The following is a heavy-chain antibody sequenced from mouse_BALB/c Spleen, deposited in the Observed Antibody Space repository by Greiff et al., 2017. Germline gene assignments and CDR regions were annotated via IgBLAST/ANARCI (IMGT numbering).Heavy chain of an antibody. CDR2: ISSGGST. J-gene: IGHJ4*01. CDR1: GFTFSSYA. D-gene: IGHD3-3*01. V-gene: IGHV5-6-5*01. Sequence: EVKLMESGGGLVKPGGSLKLSCAASGFTFSSYAMSWVRQTPEKRLEWVASISSGGSTYYPDSVKGRFTISRDNARNILYLQMSSLRSEDTAMYYCARVGEGDAMDYWGQGTSVTVSS. CDR3: ARVGEGDAMDY.